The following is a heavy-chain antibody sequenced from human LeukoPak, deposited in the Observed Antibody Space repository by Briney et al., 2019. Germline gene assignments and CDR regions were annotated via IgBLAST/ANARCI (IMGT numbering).Heavy chain of an antibody. CDR3: AREFRSGYNSRWFDY. CDR2: IKQDGSEK. V-gene: IGHV3-7*01. D-gene: IGHD6-19*01. J-gene: IGHJ5*01. Sequence: GGSLTLSCAASGITLSSYWMSWVRQAPGKGLEWVANIKQDGSEKWYVDSVKGRFTISRDNAKNSLYLQMNSLRVEDTAVYYCAREFRSGYNSRWFDYWGQGTLVTVSS. CDR1: GITLSSYW.